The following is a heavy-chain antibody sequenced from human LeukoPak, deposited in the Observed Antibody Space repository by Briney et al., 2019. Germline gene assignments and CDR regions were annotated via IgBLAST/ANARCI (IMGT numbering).Heavy chain of an antibody. CDR2: IRSDGSNK. CDR1: GFTFSSYG. CDR3: AKDYSKTSYYGSGTYYRPNWFDP. D-gene: IGHD3-10*01. J-gene: IGHJ5*02. V-gene: IGHV3-30*02. Sequence: GGSLRLSCAASGFTFSSYGMHWVRQAPGTGLEWVAFIRSDGSNKNYADSVKGRFTISRDNSENTLYLQMNSLRPDDTAVYYCAKDYSKTSYYGSGTYYRPNWFDPWGQGTLVTVSS.